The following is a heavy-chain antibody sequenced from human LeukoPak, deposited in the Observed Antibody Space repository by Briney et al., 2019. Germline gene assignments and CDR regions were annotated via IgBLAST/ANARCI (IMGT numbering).Heavy chain of an antibody. Sequence: GGSLRLSCAASGFTFSSYAMSWVRQAPGKGLEWFSAISGSGGSTYYADSVKGQFLICRDNSKDTLYLQMNNMRAEDTVVFYGAEARQGGYEYWGQGTLVSVSS. CDR1: GFTFSSYA. CDR3: AEARQGGYEY. CDR2: ISGSGGST. D-gene: IGHD3-22*01. J-gene: IGHJ4*02. V-gene: IGHV3-23*01.